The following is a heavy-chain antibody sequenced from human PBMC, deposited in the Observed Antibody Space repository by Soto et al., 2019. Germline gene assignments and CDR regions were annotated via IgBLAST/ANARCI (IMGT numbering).Heavy chain of an antibody. CDR1: GGSISSNY. D-gene: IGHD6-13*01. CDR2: VYNSGST. CDR3: ARYRREAVAGYTLDN. Sequence: SETLSLTCTVSGGSISSNYWTWIRQPPGKGLEWIGYVYNSGSTNYNPSLKSRVTISEDTSKSQFSLKVNSMTAADTAVYYCARYRREAVAGYTLDNWGQGILVPVSS. J-gene: IGHJ4*02. V-gene: IGHV4-59*01.